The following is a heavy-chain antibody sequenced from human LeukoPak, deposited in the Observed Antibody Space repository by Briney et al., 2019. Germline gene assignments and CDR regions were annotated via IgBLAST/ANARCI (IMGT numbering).Heavy chain of an antibody. CDR2: ISSSSSYI. V-gene: IGHV3-21*04. CDR3: AKDSWGIAVANFDY. J-gene: IGHJ4*02. Sequence: GGSLRLSCSASGFTFSSYAMHWVRQAPGKGLEWVSSISSSSSYIYYADSVKGRFTISRDNSKNTLYLQMNSLRAEDTAVYYCAKDSWGIAVANFDYWGQGTLVTVSS. CDR1: GFTFSSYA. D-gene: IGHD6-19*01.